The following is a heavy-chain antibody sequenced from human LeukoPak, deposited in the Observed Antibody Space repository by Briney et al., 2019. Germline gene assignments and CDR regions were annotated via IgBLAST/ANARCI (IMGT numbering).Heavy chain of an antibody. Sequence: PGGSLRLSCAASGFTFSDYPMNWIRQAPGKGLEWVSNIRATSTTLYYQDYCADSVKGRFTTSRDNAKNSLYLQMDSLRVEDTAVYYCARDTQWAFDYWGQGILVTVSS. CDR2: IRATSTTL. V-gene: IGHV3-48*01. D-gene: IGHD1-26*01. CDR1: GFTFSDYP. CDR3: ARDTQWAFDY. J-gene: IGHJ4*02.